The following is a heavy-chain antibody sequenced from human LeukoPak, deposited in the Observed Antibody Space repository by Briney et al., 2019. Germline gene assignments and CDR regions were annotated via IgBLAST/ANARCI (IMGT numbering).Heavy chain of an antibody. CDR3: ATQGAARRHLSNFDY. J-gene: IGHJ4*02. Sequence: SVKVSCKASGYTFTSYGISWVRQAPGQGLEWMGWINPNSGGTNYAQKFQGRVTMTRDTSISTAYMELSRLRSDDTAVYYCATQGAARRHLSNFDYWGQGTLVTVSS. CDR1: GYTFTSYG. D-gene: IGHD6-6*01. CDR2: INPNSGGT. V-gene: IGHV1-2*02.